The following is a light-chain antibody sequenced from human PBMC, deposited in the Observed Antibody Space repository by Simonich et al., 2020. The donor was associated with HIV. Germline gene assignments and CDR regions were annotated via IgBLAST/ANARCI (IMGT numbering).Light chain of an antibody. J-gene: IGLJ2*01. CDR3: SSYTSSRTLV. V-gene: IGLV2-14*01. CDR1: GSDVGVYNY. Sequence: QSALTQPASVSGSPGQSITISCTGTGSDVGVYNYVSWYQQHPGKAPKLMIYDISKRPSGVSNRFSGSKSGNTASLTISGLQAEDEADYYCSSYTSSRTLVFGGGTKLTVL. CDR2: DIS.